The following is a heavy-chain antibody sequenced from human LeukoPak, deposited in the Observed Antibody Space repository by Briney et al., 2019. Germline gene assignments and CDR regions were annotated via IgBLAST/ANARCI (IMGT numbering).Heavy chain of an antibody. Sequence: GGSLRLSCAASGFTFSSYGMHWVRQAPGKGPEWVSIIYSSSITHYIDSVKGRFTISRDNSKNMLYLQMNSLRADDTAVYYCVRDSTTFRFGYWGQGTRVTVSS. CDR1: GFTFSSYG. D-gene: IGHD4-11*01. CDR3: VRDSTTFRFGY. V-gene: IGHV3-53*01. J-gene: IGHJ4*02. CDR2: IYSSSIT.